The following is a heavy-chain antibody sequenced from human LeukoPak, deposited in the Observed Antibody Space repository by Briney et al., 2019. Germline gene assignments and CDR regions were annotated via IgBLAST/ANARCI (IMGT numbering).Heavy chain of an antibody. CDR2: IRYDGSNK. CDR3: AKVDVVVVAAWAPDY. V-gene: IGHV3-30*02. Sequence: GGSLRLSCAASGFTFSSYGMHWVRQAPGKGLEWVAFIRYDGSNKYYADSVKGRFTISRDNSKNTLYLQMNSLRAEDTAVYYCAKVDVVVVAAWAPDYWGQGTLVTVSS. D-gene: IGHD2-15*01. CDR1: GFTFSSYG. J-gene: IGHJ4*02.